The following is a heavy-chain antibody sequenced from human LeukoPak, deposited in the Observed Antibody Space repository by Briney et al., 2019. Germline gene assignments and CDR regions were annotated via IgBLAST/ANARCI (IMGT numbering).Heavy chain of an antibody. Sequence: GGSLRLSCAATGFTVSSNYMSWVRRAPGKGLEWVSVIYSGGSTYYADSVKGRFTISRDNSKNTLYLQMNSLRAEDTAVYYCARSGYYDKASDYWGQGTLVTVSS. CDR1: GFTVSSNY. CDR3: ARSGYYDKASDY. V-gene: IGHV3-53*01. D-gene: IGHD3-22*01. CDR2: IYSGGST. J-gene: IGHJ4*02.